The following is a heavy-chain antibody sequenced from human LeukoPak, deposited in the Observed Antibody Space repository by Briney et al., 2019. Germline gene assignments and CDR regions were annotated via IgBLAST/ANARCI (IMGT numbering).Heavy chain of an antibody. Sequence: ASVKVSCKASGYTFTGYYMHWVRQARGQGLEWMGWINPNSGGTNYAQKFQGRVTMTRDTSISTAYMELSRLRSDDTAVYYCARGAQVLRYFDWLLSHWGQGTLVTVSS. V-gene: IGHV1-2*02. D-gene: IGHD3-9*01. J-gene: IGHJ4*02. CDR1: GYTFTGYY. CDR2: INPNSGGT. CDR3: ARGAQVLRYFDWLLSH.